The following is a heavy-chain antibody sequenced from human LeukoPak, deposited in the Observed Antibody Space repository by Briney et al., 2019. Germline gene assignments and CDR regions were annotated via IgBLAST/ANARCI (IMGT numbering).Heavy chain of an antibody. D-gene: IGHD1-1*01. CDR2: IKEDGSRR. J-gene: IGHJ4*02. CDR1: GFSLSGYW. CDR3: ATHWRGR. Sequence: GGSLRLSCAASGFSLSGYWMSWVRQAPGKGPEWVANIKEDGSRRYYSESVRGRFTISRDNSENSLYLQMNSLRAEDTAVYYCATHWRGRWGQGTLVTVSS. V-gene: IGHV3-7*03.